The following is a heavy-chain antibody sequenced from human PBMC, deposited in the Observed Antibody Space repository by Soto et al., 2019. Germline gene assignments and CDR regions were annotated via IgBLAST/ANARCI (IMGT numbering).Heavy chain of an antibody. D-gene: IGHD5-18*01. CDR2: ISYDGGLQ. Sequence: QAQLVESGGGVVQPGRSLRLSCAASGFTFSSYGMHWVRQAPGTGLEWVAVISYDGGLQHYADSVKGRFTISRDNSKNMVLLHMNSLRAEDTAVYYCVSARGYGHASVPYSWGQGTLVSVSS. CDR1: GFTFSSYG. J-gene: IGHJ4*02. V-gene: IGHV3-30*03. CDR3: VSARGYGHASVPYS.